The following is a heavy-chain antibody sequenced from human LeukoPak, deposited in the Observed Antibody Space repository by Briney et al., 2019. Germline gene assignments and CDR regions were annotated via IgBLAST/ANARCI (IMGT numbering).Heavy chain of an antibody. D-gene: IGHD6-6*01. CDR2: IHYDGTNK. CDR3: AKNSRGLPARPAFDS. Sequence: GGSLRLSCAASGFMFNSFGMHWVRQAPGKGLEWVAFIHYDGTNKYYTDSVRGRCTISRDNSENTLYLQMSSLRPEDTAIYYCAKNSRGLPARPAFDSWGQGTLVTVSS. CDR1: GFMFNSFG. J-gene: IGHJ4*02. V-gene: IGHV3-30*02.